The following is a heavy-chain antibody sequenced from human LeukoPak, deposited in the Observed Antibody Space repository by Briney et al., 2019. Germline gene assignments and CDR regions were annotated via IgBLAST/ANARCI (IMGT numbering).Heavy chain of an antibody. Sequence: PGGSLRLSCAASGFTFSSYGMHWVRQAPGKGLEWVAVISYDGSNTYYADSVKGRFTISRDNSKNTLYQQMNSMRADDTAVYYCAKDRPPECSSTSCFAEYCQHWGQGTLVTVSS. V-gene: IGHV3-30*18. CDR2: ISYDGSNT. CDR3: AKDRPPECSSTSCFAEYCQH. D-gene: IGHD2-2*01. J-gene: IGHJ1*01. CDR1: GFTFSSYG.